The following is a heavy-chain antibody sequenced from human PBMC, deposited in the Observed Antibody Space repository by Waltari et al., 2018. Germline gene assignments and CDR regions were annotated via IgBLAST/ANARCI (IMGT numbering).Heavy chain of an antibody. CDR1: GFTFSSYG. Sequence: QVQLVESGGGVVQPGRSLRLSCAASGFTFSSYGMHWVRQAPGKGLEWVAVLWYDGSNKYYADSVKGRFTISRDNSKNTLYLQMNSLRAEDTAVYYCARESYDFWTGGMDVWGQGTTVTVSS. CDR2: LWYDGSNK. J-gene: IGHJ6*02. V-gene: IGHV3-33*01. D-gene: IGHD3-3*01. CDR3: ARESYDFWTGGMDV.